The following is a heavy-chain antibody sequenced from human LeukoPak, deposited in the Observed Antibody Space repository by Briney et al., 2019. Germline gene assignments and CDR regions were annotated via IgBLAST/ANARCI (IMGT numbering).Heavy chain of an antibody. CDR1: GGTFSSYA. J-gene: IGHJ5*02. CDR2: IIPIFGTA. V-gene: IGHV1-69*13. Sequence: EASVKVSCKASGGTFSSYAISWVRQAPGQGLEWMGGIIPIFGTANYAQKFQGRVTITADESTSTAYMELSSLRSEDTAVYYCARLDSSGWPFDPWGQGTLVTVSS. CDR3: ARLDSSGWPFDP. D-gene: IGHD6-19*01.